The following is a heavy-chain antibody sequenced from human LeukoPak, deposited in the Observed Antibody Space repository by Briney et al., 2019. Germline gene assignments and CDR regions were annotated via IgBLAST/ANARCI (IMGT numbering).Heavy chain of an antibody. CDR3: ARDRRFYGSGSYAIDY. CDR1: GGTFSSYV. V-gene: IGHV1-69*04. Sequence: ASVKVSCKASGGTFSSYVISWVRQAPGQGLEWMERIIPILGIANYAQKFQGRVTITADKSTSTAYMELSSLRSEDTAVYYCARDRRFYGSGSYAIDYWGQGTLVTVSS. D-gene: IGHD3-10*01. CDR2: IIPILGIA. J-gene: IGHJ4*02.